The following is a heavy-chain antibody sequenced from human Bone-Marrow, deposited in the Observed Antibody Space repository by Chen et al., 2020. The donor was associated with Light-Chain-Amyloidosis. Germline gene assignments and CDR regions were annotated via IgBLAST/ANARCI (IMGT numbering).Heavy chain of an antibody. CDR3: ARDRVSCAVAGTGDAFDI. J-gene: IGHJ3*02. V-gene: IGHV3-30-3*01. Sequence: QVQLVESGGGVVQPGRSLSLSCAASGFTFSSYALHWVRQAPGQGLGWVAVISYDGSNKYYADSVKGRFTISRDNSKNTLYLQMSGLRAEDTAVYYCARDRVSCAVAGTGDAFDIWGQGTMVTVSS. CDR1: GFTFSSYA. CDR2: ISYDGSNK. D-gene: IGHD6-19*01.